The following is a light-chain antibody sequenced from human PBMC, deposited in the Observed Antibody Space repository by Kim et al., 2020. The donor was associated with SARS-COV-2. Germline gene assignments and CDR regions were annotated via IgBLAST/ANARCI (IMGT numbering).Light chain of an antibody. V-gene: IGLV2-8*01. CDR1: SSDVGGYNF. J-gene: IGLJ1*01. CDR3: SSYAAISNFV. Sequence: QSALTQPPSASGSPRPSVTLSCTGTSSDVGGYNFVSWYQQHPGKAPKLMIYDVSNRPSGVPDRFSGSKSGNTASLTGSGLQAEAEADYYCSSYAAISNFVFGTGTKVSVL. CDR2: DVS.